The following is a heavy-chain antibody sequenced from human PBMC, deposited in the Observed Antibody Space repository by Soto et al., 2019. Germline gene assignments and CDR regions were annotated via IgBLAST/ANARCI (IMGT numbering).Heavy chain of an antibody. CDR3: ARGTGIAVAGPYYYYYMDV. Sequence: QVQLQQWGAGLLKPSETLSLTCAVYGGSFSGYYWSWIRQPPGKGLEWIGEINHSGRTNYNPSLKIRVTVSVETSKNQFSLKLSSVTAADTAVYYYARGTGIAVAGPYYYYYMDVWGKGTTVTVSS. D-gene: IGHD6-19*01. CDR2: INHSGRT. V-gene: IGHV4-34*01. J-gene: IGHJ6*03. CDR1: GGSFSGYY.